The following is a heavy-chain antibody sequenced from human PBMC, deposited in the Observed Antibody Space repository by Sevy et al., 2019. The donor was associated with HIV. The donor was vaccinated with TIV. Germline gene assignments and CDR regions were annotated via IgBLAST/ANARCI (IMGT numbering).Heavy chain of an antibody. CDR3: ARESASGTPGGVYYYYYNMDV. CDR2: ISTRSSAI. D-gene: IGHD6-13*01. J-gene: IGHJ6*02. V-gene: IGHV3-48*01. CDR1: GFTFSSFS. Sequence: GGSLRLSCAASGFTFSSFSMNWVRQAPGKGPEWISYISTRSSAIYYADSMKVRFTISRDNSKNSLYLQMNSLRAEDTAVYYCARESASGTPGGVYYYYYNMDVWGQGTTVTVSS.